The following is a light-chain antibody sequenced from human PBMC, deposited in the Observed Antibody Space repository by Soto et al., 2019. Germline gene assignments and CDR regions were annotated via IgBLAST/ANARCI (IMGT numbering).Light chain of an antibody. J-gene: IGKJ4*01. CDR2: ASY. CDR3: QQSYSTPLT. CDR1: QSINRW. Sequence: DIQMTQSPSTLSASVGDRVTITCRASQSINRWLAWYQQKPGKAPKVLISASYDLQSGVPSRFSGSESGTDFNLTISSLQPEDFATYFCQQSYSTPLTFGGGTKVDIK. V-gene: IGKV1-39*01.